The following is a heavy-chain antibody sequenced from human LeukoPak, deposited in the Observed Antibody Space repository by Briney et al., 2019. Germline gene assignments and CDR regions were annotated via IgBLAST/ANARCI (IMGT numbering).Heavy chain of an antibody. V-gene: IGHV4-59*08. Sequence: SETLSLTRSVSGGSINNYFWTWIRQPPGKGLEWIGQIYYSGRTNYSPSFKSRVTMSVDTSQNQFSLQLSSVTAEDTAVYYCAKALGYYDAFDIWGQGTMVTVSS. CDR2: IYYSGRT. CDR1: GGSINNYF. D-gene: IGHD1-26*01. CDR3: AKALGYYDAFDI. J-gene: IGHJ3*02.